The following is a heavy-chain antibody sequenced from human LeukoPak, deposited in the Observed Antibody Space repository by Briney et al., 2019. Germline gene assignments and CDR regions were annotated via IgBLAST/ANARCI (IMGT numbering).Heavy chain of an antibody. V-gene: IGHV3-23*01. D-gene: IGHD3-16*02. CDR1: GFTFSSYA. CDR2: ISGSGGST. J-gene: IGHJ4*02. Sequence: GGSLRLSCAASGFTFSSYAMSWVRQAPGKGLEWVSAISGSGGSTYYADSVKGRFTISRDNSKNTLYLQMNSLRAEDRAVYYCANLVWGSYRYADPAFDYWGEGTLVTVSS. CDR3: ANLVWGSYRYADPAFDY.